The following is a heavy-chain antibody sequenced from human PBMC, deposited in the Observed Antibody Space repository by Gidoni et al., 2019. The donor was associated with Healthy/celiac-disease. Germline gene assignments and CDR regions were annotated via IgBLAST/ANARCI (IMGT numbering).Heavy chain of an antibody. V-gene: IGHV3-49*04. D-gene: IGHD2-21*01. J-gene: IGHJ4*02. CDR2: IRSKADGGTT. CDR3: TTSTECGGDCPPCPFGENFDY. CDR1: AFTFGDYA. Sequence: EVQLVESGGGLVQPGRSLRLSCPASAFTFGDYAISWARQDPGKGLEWVGFIRSKADGGTTEYAASVKGRCTISRDDSKSIAYLQMNSLKTEDTAVYYCTTSTECGGDCPPCPFGENFDYWGQGTLVTVSS.